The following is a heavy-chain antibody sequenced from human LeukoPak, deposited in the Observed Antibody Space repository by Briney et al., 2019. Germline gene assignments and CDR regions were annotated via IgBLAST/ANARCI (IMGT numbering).Heavy chain of an antibody. Sequence: SVKVSCKASGGTFSSYAISWVRQAPGQGLEWMGRIIPILGIANYAQKFQGRVTITADKSTSTAYMELSSLRSEDTAVYYCAREDYGDNYYYGMDVWGQGTTVTVSS. CDR2: IIPILGIA. J-gene: IGHJ6*02. V-gene: IGHV1-69*04. D-gene: IGHD4-17*01. CDR1: GGTFSSYA. CDR3: AREDYGDNYYYGMDV.